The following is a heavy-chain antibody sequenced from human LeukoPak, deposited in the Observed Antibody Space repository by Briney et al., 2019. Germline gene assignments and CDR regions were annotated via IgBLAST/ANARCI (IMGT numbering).Heavy chain of an antibody. CDR2: IYYSGTT. J-gene: IGHJ4*02. D-gene: IGHD3-22*01. CDR1: GGSISSSVYY. V-gene: IGHV4-31*03. Sequence: SQTLSLTCTVSGGSISSSVYYWSWLRQHPGKGLEWIGYIYYSGTTYYNPSLKSRVTISVDTSKNQSSLKLFSVTAADTAVYYCAREDYYDSSGYLDYWGQGTLVTVSS. CDR3: AREDYYDSSGYLDY.